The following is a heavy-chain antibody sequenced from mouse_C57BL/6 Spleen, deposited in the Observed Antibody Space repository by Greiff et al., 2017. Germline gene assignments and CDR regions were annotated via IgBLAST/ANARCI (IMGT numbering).Heavy chain of an antibody. D-gene: IGHD1-2*01. CDR1: GYSITSGYY. J-gene: IGHJ4*01. V-gene: IGHV3-6*01. CDR2: ISYDGSN. CDR3: ARGTTAYAMDY. Sequence: ESGPGLVKPSQSLSLTCSVTGYSITSGYYWNWIRQFPGNKLEWMGYISYDGSNNYNPSLKNRISITRDTSKNQFFLKLNSVTTEDTATYYCARGTTAYAMDYWGQGTSVTVSS.